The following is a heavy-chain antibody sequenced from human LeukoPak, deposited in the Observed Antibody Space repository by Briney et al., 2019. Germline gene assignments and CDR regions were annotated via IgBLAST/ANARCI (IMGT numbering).Heavy chain of an antibody. J-gene: IGHJ4*02. V-gene: IGHV1-69*10. Sequence: ASVKVSCKASGGTFSSYAISWVRQAPGQGLEWMGWIIPILGIANYAQKFQGRVTITADKSTSTAYMELSSLRSEDTAVYYCARGAGRDGYNFNNWGQGTLVTVSS. CDR3: ARGAGRDGYNFNN. CDR1: GGTFSSYA. CDR2: IIPILGIA. D-gene: IGHD5-24*01.